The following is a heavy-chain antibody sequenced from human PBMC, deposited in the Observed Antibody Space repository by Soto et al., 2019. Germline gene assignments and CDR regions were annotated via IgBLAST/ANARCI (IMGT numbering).Heavy chain of an antibody. D-gene: IGHD3-22*01. V-gene: IGHV3-30*09. J-gene: IGHJ6*02. CDR1: GFKYTDFA. Sequence: VQLVESGGGEVQPGRSLRLSCAASGFKYTDFALHWVRQAPGKGLEWVAIISYDWSEKYYADSVKGRFVITRDNPKNTLYLEINSLRPEDTAVYFCARPAWDSYYAIDVGGQGTTVTVFS. CDR2: ISYDWSEK. CDR3: ARPAWDSYYAIDV.